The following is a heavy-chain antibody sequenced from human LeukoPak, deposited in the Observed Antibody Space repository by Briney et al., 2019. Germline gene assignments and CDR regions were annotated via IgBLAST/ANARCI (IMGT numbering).Heavy chain of an antibody. J-gene: IGHJ5*02. CDR2: IYYSGST. D-gene: IGHD1-26*01. V-gene: IGHV4-59*01. Sequence: SETLSLTCTVSGGSISSYYWSWIRQPPGKGLEWIGYIYYSGSTNYNPSLKSRVTISVDTSKNQFSLKLSSVTAADTAVYYCARATYSGSSNWFDPWGQGTLVTVSS. CDR1: GGSISSYY. CDR3: ARATYSGSSNWFDP.